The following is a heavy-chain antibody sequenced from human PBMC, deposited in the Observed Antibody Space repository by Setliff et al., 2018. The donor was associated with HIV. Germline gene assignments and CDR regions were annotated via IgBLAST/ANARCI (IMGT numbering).Heavy chain of an antibody. CDR2: IYISGTT. V-gene: IGHV4-4*08. D-gene: IGHD1-26*01. CDR1: GGSINNYF. Sequence: KPSETLSLTCTVSGGSINNYFWSWIRQAPGKGLEWLGYIYISGTTNYNPSLKGQVTMFLDTSKNQFSLKLTSGTAADTAVYYCARRSIVGSTRGYYYYALDVWGQGTTVTVSS. CDR3: ARRSIVGSTRGYYYYALDV. J-gene: IGHJ6*02.